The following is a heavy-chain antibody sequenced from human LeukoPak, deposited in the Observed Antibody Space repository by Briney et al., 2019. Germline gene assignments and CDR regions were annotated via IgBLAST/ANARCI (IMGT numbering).Heavy chain of an antibody. J-gene: IGHJ4*02. D-gene: IGHD5-18*01. Sequence: GGSLRLSCAASGFTFDSYNMNWVRQAPGKGLEWVSSISSSSSYIYYADSVKGRFTISRDDAKNSLYLQMNSLRAEDTAVYYCAKEVGYSYGYFDYWGQGTLVTVSS. V-gene: IGHV3-21*04. CDR2: ISSSSSYI. CDR1: GFTFDSYN. CDR3: AKEVGYSYGYFDY.